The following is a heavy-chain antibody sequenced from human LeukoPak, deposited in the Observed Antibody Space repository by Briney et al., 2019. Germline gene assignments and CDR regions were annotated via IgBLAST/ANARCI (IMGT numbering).Heavy chain of an antibody. CDR2: INPSGGST. V-gene: IGHV1-46*01. Sequence: GASVKVSCKASGYTFTSYYMHWVRQAPGQGLEWMGIINPSGGSTSYAQKFQGRVTMTRDTSTSTVYMELSSLRSEDTAVYYCASLTTTGWYFDLWGRGTLVTVSS. D-gene: IGHD4-11*01. CDR1: GYTFTSYY. CDR3: ASLTTTGWYFDL. J-gene: IGHJ2*01.